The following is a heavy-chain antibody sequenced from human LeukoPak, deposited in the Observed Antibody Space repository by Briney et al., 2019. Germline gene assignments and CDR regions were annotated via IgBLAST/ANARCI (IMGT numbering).Heavy chain of an antibody. Sequence: TSQTLSLTCTVSGASFSSGDQYWNWIRQSPGKGLEWIGSIHPSGMLYNNPSLESRVTISIDTSKNQFSLNLNSVTAADMAVYFCSRGLDSRKLGYWGQGTLVTVSS. D-gene: IGHD3-22*01. J-gene: IGHJ4*02. CDR1: GASFSSGDQY. V-gene: IGHV4-31*03. CDR3: SRGLDSRKLGY. CDR2: IHPSGML.